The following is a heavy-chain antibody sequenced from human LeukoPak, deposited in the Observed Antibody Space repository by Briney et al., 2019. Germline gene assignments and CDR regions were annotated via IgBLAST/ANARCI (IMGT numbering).Heavy chain of an antibody. V-gene: IGHV3-30*18. CDR2: ISYDGSNK. Sequence: GRSLRLFCAASGFTFSSYGMHWGRQAPGKGLGWVAVISYDGSNKYYADSVKGRFTISRDNSKNTLYLQMNSLRAEDTAVYYCAKRVEGYYGSGSYWGDYYYGMDVWGQGTTVTVSS. CDR3: AKRVEGYYGSGSYWGDYYYGMDV. J-gene: IGHJ6*02. CDR1: GFTFSSYG. D-gene: IGHD3-10*01.